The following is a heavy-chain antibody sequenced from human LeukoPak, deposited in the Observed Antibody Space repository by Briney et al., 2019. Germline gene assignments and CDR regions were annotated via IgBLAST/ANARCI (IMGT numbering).Heavy chain of an antibody. CDR1: GFTFSAHW. CDR3: ARDSGDYYFDY. D-gene: IGHD3-10*01. Sequence: GGSLRLSCAASGFTFSAHWMSWVRQAPGKGLEWVANIKEDGSEKYYVDSVKGRFTISRDNAKNSLYLQMNSLRAEDTAVYYCARDSGDYYFDYWGQGTLVTVSS. CDR2: IKEDGSEK. J-gene: IGHJ4*02. V-gene: IGHV3-7*01.